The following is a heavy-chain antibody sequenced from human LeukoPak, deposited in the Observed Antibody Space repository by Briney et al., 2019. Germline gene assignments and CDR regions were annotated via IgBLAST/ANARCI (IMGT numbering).Heavy chain of an antibody. J-gene: IGHJ4*02. CDR3: AREYYSDSSGSDY. CDR2: IWYDGSNK. V-gene: IGHV3-33*01. D-gene: IGHD3-22*01. CDR1: GFIFSNYG. Sequence: GGSLRLSCAASGFIFSNYGMHWVRQAPGKGLEWVAVIWYDGSNKYYADSVKGRFTISRDNSKNTVYLQMNSLRAEDTAVYYCAREYYSDSSGSDYWGQGTLVTVSS.